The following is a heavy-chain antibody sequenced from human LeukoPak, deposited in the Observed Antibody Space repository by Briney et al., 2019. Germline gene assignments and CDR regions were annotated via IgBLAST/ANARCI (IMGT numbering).Heavy chain of an antibody. D-gene: IGHD6-19*01. V-gene: IGHV3-21*01. Sequence: GGSLRLSCAASGFTFSSYSMNWVRQAPGKGLEWVSSISSSSSYIYYADSVKGRFTISRDNAKNSLYLQMNSLRAEDTAVYYCARESFRGWVHLDYWGQGTLVTVSS. CDR1: GFTFSSYS. CDR2: ISSSSSYI. J-gene: IGHJ4*02. CDR3: ARESFRGWVHLDY.